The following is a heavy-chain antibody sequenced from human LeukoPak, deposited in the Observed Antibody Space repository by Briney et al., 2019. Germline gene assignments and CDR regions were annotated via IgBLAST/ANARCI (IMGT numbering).Heavy chain of an antibody. V-gene: IGHV3-15*01. J-gene: IGHJ4*02. Sequence: PGGSLRLSCAASGFTFSNAWMSWVRQAPGKGLEWVGRIKSKTDGGTTDYAAPVKGRFTISRDDSKNTLYLQMNSLKTEDTAVYYCTTHLDSSGYYFDYWGQGTLVTVSS. CDR2: IKSKTDGGTT. CDR3: TTHLDSSGYYFDY. CDR1: GFTFSNAW. D-gene: IGHD3-22*01.